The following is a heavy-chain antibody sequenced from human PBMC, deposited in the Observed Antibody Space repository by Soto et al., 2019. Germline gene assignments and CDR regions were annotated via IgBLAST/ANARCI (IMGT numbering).Heavy chain of an antibody. J-gene: IGHJ4*02. CDR3: AHRSRGYAYYFDQ. Sequence: QITLKESGPALVRPTQTLTLTCSFSGFSLTTRGVAVGWIRQPPGKALEWLALIFWDDDKWYSPSLRSRTTIPKDTSKNQVVLTMPNMDPVDTATYYCAHRSRGYAYYFDQWGQGTLVTVSS. CDR1: GFSLTTRGVA. D-gene: IGHD5-12*01. V-gene: IGHV2-5*02. CDR2: IFWDDDK.